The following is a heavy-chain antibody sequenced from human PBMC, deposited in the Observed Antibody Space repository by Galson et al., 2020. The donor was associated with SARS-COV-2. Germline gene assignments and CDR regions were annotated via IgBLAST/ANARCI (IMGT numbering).Heavy chain of an antibody. CDR2: IYYTGST. D-gene: IGHD1-26*01. Sequence: ETSETLSLTCTVSGGSISSYYWSWIRQPPGKGLEWIGYIYYTGSTNYNPSLKSLVTISIDTSKNQFSLRLSSVTAADTAVYYCAGFRFYFRHCYGLDVWGQGTKVTVSS. CDR1: GGSISSYY. J-gene: IGHJ6*02. V-gene: IGHV4-59*01. CDR3: AGFRFYFRHCYGLDV.